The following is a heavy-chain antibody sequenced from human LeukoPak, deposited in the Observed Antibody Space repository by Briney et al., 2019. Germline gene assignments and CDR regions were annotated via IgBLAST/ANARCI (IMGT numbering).Heavy chain of an antibody. CDR1: GFTFSHYA. J-gene: IGHJ4*02. Sequence: PGGSLRLSCAASGFTFSHYAMHWVRQAPGKGVEWVAVIAYDRSNKYYADSVKGRFSISRDNSKNTLYLQMDSLTTEDTSVYYCAKEAYGDYYFDYWGQGTLVTVSS. CDR3: AKEAYGDYYFDY. CDR2: IAYDRSNK. D-gene: IGHD4-17*01. V-gene: IGHV3-30-3*01.